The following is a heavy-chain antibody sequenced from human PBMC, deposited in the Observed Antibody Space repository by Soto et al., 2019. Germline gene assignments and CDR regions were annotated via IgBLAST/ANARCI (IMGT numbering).Heavy chain of an antibody. CDR2: IIPILGIA. J-gene: IGHJ6*03. V-gene: IGHV1-69*02. Sequence: QVQLVQSGAEVKKPGSSVKVSCKASGGTFSSYTISWVRQAPGQGLEWMGRIIPILGIANYAQKFQGRVTITADKSTSTAYMELSSLRSEDTAVYYYARGYSRYYYYMDVWGKGTTVTVSS. CDR1: GGTFSSYT. D-gene: IGHD4-4*01. CDR3: ARGYSRYYYYMDV.